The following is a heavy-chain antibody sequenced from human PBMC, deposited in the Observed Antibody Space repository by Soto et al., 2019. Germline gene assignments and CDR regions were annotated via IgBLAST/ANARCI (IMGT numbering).Heavy chain of an antibody. J-gene: IGHJ4*02. Sequence: PGGSLRLSCAASGFTFSDYWMNWLRQAPGKGLEWMANIKEDGSGKYYVDSVRGRFTISRDNAKNSLYLQMNSLRAEDTAVYYCARGTVTPGLDYWGQGTLVTVSS. CDR2: IKEDGSGK. V-gene: IGHV3-7*04. CDR1: GFTFSDYW. D-gene: IGHD4-17*01. CDR3: ARGTVTPGLDY.